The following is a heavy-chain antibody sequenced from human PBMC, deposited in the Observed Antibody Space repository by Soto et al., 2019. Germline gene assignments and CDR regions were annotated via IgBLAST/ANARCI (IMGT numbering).Heavy chain of an antibody. D-gene: IGHD3-10*01. CDR1: GGSISSGGYY. CDR2: IYYSGTT. J-gene: IGHJ6*02. CDR3: AASCVVCGLFTYYGMDV. V-gene: IGHV4-31*03. Sequence: QVQLQESGPGLVKPSQTLSLTCTVSGGSISSGGYYWNWIRQHPGKGLEWIGYIYYSGTTYYNPSLTRRVTISVDTSKHQFSLTLSSVTAADPAVYYCAASCVVCGLFTYYGMDVWGHGTTVTVSS.